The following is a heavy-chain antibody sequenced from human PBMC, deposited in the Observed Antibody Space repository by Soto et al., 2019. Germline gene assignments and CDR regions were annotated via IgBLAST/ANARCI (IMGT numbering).Heavy chain of an antibody. D-gene: IGHD4-4*01. V-gene: IGHV3-48*03. CDR1: GFTFSSYE. CDR3: ARGNPSYYYAMEV. Sequence: PGGSLRLSCAASGFTFSSYEMNWVRQAPGKGLEWLSYISSSYITINYADSVKGRFTISRDSAKNSLFLQMNSLRAEDTAVYYCARGNPSYYYAMEVWGQGTTVTVSS. CDR2: ISSSYITI. J-gene: IGHJ6*02.